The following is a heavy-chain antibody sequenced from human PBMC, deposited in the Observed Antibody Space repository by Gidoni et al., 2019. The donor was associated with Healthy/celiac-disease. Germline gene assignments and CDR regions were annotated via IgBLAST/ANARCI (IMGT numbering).Heavy chain of an antibody. D-gene: IGHD6-6*01. J-gene: IGHJ4*02. Sequence: QVTLRESGPALVIPTQTLTLTCTFSGFSLSTSGMCVSWIRQPPGKALEWLALIDWDDDKYYSTSLKTRLTISKDTSKNQVVLTMTNMDPVDTATYYCARTVEYSSSLCYFDYWGQGTLVTVSS. CDR3: ARTVEYSSSLCYFDY. V-gene: IGHV2-70*01. CDR1: GFSLSTSGMC. CDR2: IDWDDDK.